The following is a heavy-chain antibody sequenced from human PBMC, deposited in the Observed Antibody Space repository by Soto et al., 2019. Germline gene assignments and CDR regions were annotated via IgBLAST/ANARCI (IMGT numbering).Heavy chain of an antibody. CDR3: TRDSDMDSSGWYQYNWFDP. CDR2: TYYRSKWYN. CDR1: GDSVSSNSAA. V-gene: IGHV6-1*01. Sequence: PSQTLSLTCAISGDSVSSNSAAWNWIRQSPSRGLEWLGRTYYRSKWYNDYAVSVKSRITINPDTSKNQFSLQLNSVTPEDTAVYYCTRDSDMDSSGWYQYNWFDPWGQGTLVTVSS. D-gene: IGHD6-19*01. J-gene: IGHJ5*02.